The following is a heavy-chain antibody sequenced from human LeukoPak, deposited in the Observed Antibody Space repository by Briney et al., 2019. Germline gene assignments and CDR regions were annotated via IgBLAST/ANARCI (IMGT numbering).Heavy chain of an antibody. V-gene: IGHV1-2*02. J-gene: IGHJ4*02. D-gene: IGHD3-10*01. CDR3: ARSPFMVRALDY. CDR1: GYTFTGYY. Sequence: ASMKVSCKASGYTFTGYYMHRVRQAPGQGLEWMGWINPNSGGTNYAQKFQVRVTMTRDTSISTAYMELSRLRSDDTAVYYCARSPFMVRALDYWGQGTLVTVSS. CDR2: INPNSGGT.